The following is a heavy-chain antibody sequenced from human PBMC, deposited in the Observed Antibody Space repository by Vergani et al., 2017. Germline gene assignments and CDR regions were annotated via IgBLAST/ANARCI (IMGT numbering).Heavy chain of an antibody. CDR1: GYTFSNYY. V-gene: IGHV1-46*01. CDR2: INPSGGHT. J-gene: IGHJ4*02. CDR3: ARGGVYGSGWYLFDY. D-gene: IGHD6-19*01. Sequence: QVQVVQSGAEVKKSGASVKVSCKTSGYTFSNYYMHWVRQAPGQGLEWMGIINPSGGHTNYAQKFQGRVTITALKSTSTVYMELTSLRSDDTAVYYCARGGVYGSGWYLFDYWGQGTLVTVSP.